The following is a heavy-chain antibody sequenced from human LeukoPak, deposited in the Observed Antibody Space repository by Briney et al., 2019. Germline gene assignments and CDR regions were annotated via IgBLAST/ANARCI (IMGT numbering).Heavy chain of an antibody. J-gene: IGHJ4*02. V-gene: IGHV3-53*01. CDR1: GFTVSSNY. CDR2: IYSGGST. CDR3: ACHSGYDPSIDY. Sequence: PGGSLRLSCAASGFTVSSNYMSWVRQAPGKGLEWVSVIYSGGSTYYADSVKGRFTISRDNSKNTLYLQMNSPRAEDTAVYYCACHSGYDPSIDYWGQGTLVTVSS. D-gene: IGHD5-12*01.